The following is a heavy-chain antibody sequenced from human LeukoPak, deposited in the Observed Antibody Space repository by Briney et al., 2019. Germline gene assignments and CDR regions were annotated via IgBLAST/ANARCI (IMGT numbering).Heavy chain of an antibody. CDR1: GDSLSSNNW. Sequence: SETLSLTCSVSGDSLSSNNWWSWVRQPPGKRLAWIGEIFRSGGTNYNPSLKSRVTMSLDKSNNQFSLTLTSVTAADTAVYYCARDLGDFVGGSWLRALDYWGQGTLVTVSS. CDR3: ARDLGDFVGGSWLRALDY. CDR2: IFRSGGT. J-gene: IGHJ4*02. D-gene: IGHD6-13*01. V-gene: IGHV4-4*02.